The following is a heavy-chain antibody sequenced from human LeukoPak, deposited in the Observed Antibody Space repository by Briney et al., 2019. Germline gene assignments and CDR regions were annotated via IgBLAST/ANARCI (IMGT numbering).Heavy chain of an antibody. Sequence: PGGSLRLSCAASGFTFSSYEMNWVRQAPGKGLEWVSYISSSGSTIYYADSVKGRFTISRDNAKKSLYLQMNSLRAEDTAFYYCAKDIWAHGGSSSWYGIDYWGQGTLVTVSS. J-gene: IGHJ4*02. V-gene: IGHV3-48*03. CDR3: AKDIWAHGGSSSWYGIDY. D-gene: IGHD6-13*01. CDR1: GFTFSSYE. CDR2: ISSSGSTI.